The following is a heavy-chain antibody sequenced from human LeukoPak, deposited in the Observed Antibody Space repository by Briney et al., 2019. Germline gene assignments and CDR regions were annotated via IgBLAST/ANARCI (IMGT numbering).Heavy chain of an antibody. Sequence: GGSLRLSCAASGFTFRSYEMNWVRQAPGKGLEWVSYISSSDSTSHYADSAKGRFTISRDNAKNSLYLQMNSLRAEDMGVYYCARETRGHYYDSSGPDHWGQGTLVTVSS. V-gene: IGHV3-48*03. D-gene: IGHD3-22*01. CDR3: ARETRGHYYDSSGPDH. CDR2: ISSSDSTS. J-gene: IGHJ5*02. CDR1: GFTFRSYE.